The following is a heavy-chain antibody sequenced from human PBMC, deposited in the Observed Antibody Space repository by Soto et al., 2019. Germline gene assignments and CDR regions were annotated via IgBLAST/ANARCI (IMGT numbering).Heavy chain of an antibody. Sequence: QAGGSLRLSCAASGFTFSSYAMSWVRQAPGKGLEWVSAISGSGGSTYYADSVKGRFTISRDNSKNTLYLQMNSLRAEDTAVYYCAKVYYYDSSGYPTSGFDYWGQGTLVTVSS. CDR2: ISGSGGST. D-gene: IGHD3-22*01. V-gene: IGHV3-23*01. CDR3: AKVYYYDSSGYPTSGFDY. J-gene: IGHJ4*02. CDR1: GFTFSSYA.